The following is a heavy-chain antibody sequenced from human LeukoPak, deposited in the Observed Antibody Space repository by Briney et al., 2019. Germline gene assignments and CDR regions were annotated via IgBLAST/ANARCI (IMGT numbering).Heavy chain of an antibody. CDR2: ISYDGTNK. J-gene: IGHJ4*02. V-gene: IGHV3-30-3*01. Sequence: GGSLRLSCAPSGFTFSSYAIHWVRQAPGRGLEWVAVISYDGTNKYYADSVKGRFTISRDNSRNTLYLQMNNLRTEDTAVYYCARSTSGIYDRFDYWGRGTLVTVS. CDR3: ARSTSGIYDRFDY. D-gene: IGHD3-3*01. CDR1: GFTFSSYA.